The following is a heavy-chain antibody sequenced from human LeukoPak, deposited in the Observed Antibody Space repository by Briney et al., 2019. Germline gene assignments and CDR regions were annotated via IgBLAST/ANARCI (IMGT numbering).Heavy chain of an antibody. CDR2: IKRKTDGGTT. CDR3: TSTLGY. J-gene: IGHJ4*02. Sequence: PGGSLRLSCAASGFTFSNAWMTWVRQAPGKGLEWVGRIKRKTDGGTTDYTAPVKGRFAISRDDPKNTLFLQMNSLKTEDTAVYYCTSTLGYWGQGTLVTVSS. V-gene: IGHV3-15*01. CDR1: GFTFSNAW.